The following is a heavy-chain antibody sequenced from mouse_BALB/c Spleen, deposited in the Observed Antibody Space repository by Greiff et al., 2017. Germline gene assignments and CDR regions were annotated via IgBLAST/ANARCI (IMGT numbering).Heavy chain of an antibody. D-gene: IGHD2-10*02. J-gene: IGHJ4*01. CDR1: GYTFTDYA. Sequence: VQLQQSGAELVRPGVSVKISCKGSGYTFTDYAMHWVKQSHAKSLEWIGVISTYYGDASYNQKFKGKATMTVDKSSSTAYMELARLTSEDSAIYYCARRGVLCAMDYWGQGTSVTVSS. CDR3: ARRGVLCAMDY. CDR2: ISTYYGDA. V-gene: IGHV1S137*01.